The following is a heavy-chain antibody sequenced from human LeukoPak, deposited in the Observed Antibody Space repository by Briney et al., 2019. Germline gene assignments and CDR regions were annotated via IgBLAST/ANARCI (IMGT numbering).Heavy chain of an antibody. CDR2: IWYDGSNK. CDR3: ARDEQWLAFDY. CDR1: GFTFSSYG. Sequence: GGSLRLSCAASGFTFSSYGMHWVRQAPGKGLEWVAVIWYDGSNKYYADSVKGRFTISRDNSKNTLYLQMNSLRAEDTAVYYCARDEQWLAFDYWAREPWSPSPQ. D-gene: IGHD6-19*01. V-gene: IGHV3-33*01. J-gene: IGHJ4*02.